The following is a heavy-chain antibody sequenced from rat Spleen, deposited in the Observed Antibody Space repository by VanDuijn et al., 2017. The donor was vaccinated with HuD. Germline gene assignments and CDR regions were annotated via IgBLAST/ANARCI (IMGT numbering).Heavy chain of an antibody. V-gene: IGHV5-20*01. Sequence: EGQLVESGGGLVQPGRSLKLSCAASGFTFSDYYMACVRQAPTKGLEWVASISYDGGRTYYRDSVKGRITISRDNAKSSLYQQMDSMRSEDTATYYCTTSIPGYVMDAWGQGASVTVSS. CDR3: TTSIPGYVMDA. D-gene: IGHD1-2*01. CDR1: GFTFSDYY. CDR2: ISYDGGRT. J-gene: IGHJ4*01.